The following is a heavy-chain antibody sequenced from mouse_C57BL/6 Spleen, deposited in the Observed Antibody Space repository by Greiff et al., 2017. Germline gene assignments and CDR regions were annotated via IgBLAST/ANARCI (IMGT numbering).Heavy chain of an antibody. CDR1: GFNIKDDY. J-gene: IGHJ1*03. V-gene: IGHV14-4*01. Sequence: EVQLQQSGADLVRPGASVTLSCTASGFNIKDDYMPWVQQSPEQGLEWIGWIDPEYGDTEYASHFQGQATITADPSSNTADMQLSSLTSEDTAVYYCTTFACWGTGTTVTVSS. CDR3: TTFAC. CDR2: IDPEYGDT.